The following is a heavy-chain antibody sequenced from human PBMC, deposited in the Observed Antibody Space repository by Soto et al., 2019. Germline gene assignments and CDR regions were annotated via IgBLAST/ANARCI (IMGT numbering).Heavy chain of an antibody. CDR1: GYTFSNYW. CDR2: MYPGDSDT. D-gene: IGHD1-26*01. CDR3: ARRRDGGSYNAFDI. Sequence: GESLKISCKGSGYTFSNYWIDWVRQMPGKGLEWMGIMYPGDSDTRYSPSFQGQVTISVDKSITTAYLQWSSLKASDTAMYYCARRRDGGSYNAFDIWGQGIMVTVSS. V-gene: IGHV5-51*01. J-gene: IGHJ3*02.